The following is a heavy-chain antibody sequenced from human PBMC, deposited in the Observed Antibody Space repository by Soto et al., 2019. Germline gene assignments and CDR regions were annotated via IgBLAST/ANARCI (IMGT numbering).Heavy chain of an antibody. CDR1: GFTFSSYA. CDR3: AKEGGWPHNFDY. CDR2: ISGSGGST. J-gene: IGHJ4*02. Sequence: EVQLLESGGGLVQPGGSLRLSCAASGFTFSSYAMSWVRQAPGKGLVWVSAISGSGGSTYYADSVKGRFTISRDNSKNTLYLLMNSLRAEDTAVYYCAKEGGWPHNFDYWGQGTLVTVSS. D-gene: IGHD6-19*01. V-gene: IGHV3-23*01.